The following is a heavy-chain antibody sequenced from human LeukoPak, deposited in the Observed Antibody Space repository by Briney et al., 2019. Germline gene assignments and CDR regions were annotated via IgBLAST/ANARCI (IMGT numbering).Heavy chain of an antibody. D-gene: IGHD2-2*01. CDR2: ISYDGSNK. J-gene: IGHJ4*02. V-gene: IGHV3-30*18. CDR3: AKEGGIYCSSTSCYLDY. Sequence: GGSLRLSCAASGFTFRSYGMHWVRHAPGKGLEWVAVISYDGSNKYYADSVKGRFTISRDNSKNTLYLQMNSLRAEDTAVYYCAKEGGIYCSSTSCYLDYWGQGTLVTVSS. CDR1: GFTFRSYG.